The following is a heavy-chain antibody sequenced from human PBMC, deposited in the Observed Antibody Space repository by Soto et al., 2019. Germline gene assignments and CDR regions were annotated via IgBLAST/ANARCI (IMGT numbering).Heavy chain of an antibody. J-gene: IGHJ6*02. CDR2: ISAYNGNT. D-gene: IGHD3-3*01. CDR3: ATSHYDFWSVYQKTYYYYGMDV. Sequence: ASVKVSCKASGYTFTSYGISWVRQAPGQGLEWMGWISAYNGNTNYAQKLQGRVTMTTDTSTSTAYMELRSLRSDDTAVYYCATSHYDFWSVYQKTYYYYGMDVWGQGITVNVS. V-gene: IGHV1-18*01. CDR1: GYTFTSYG.